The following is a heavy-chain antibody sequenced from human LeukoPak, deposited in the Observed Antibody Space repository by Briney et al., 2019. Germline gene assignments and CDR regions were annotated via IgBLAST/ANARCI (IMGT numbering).Heavy chain of an antibody. CDR2: IYYSGST. CDR1: GGSISSSSYY. D-gene: IGHD3-3*01. J-gene: IGHJ3*02. CDR3: ARERANDFWSGFRRDHDAFDI. Sequence: SETLSLTCTVSGGSISSSSYYWGWIRQPPGKGLEWIGSIYYSGSTYYNPSLKSRVTISVDTSKNQFSLKLSSVTAADTAVYYCARERANDFWSGFRRDHDAFDIWGQGTMVTVSS. V-gene: IGHV4-39*02.